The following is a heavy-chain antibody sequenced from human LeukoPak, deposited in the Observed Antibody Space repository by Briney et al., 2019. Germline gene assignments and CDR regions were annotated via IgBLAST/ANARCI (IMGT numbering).Heavy chain of an antibody. J-gene: IGHJ4*02. CDR1: GFTFSTHW. D-gene: IGHD2-2*01. CDR2: INQDGSVK. Sequence: GGSLRLSCVASGFTFSTHWMSWVRQAPGKGLEWVANINQDGSVKYYVDSVKGRFTISRDNAKNPLYLQVNSLRAEDSAVYYCARDGVAPGIYFDYWGQGTLVTVSS. V-gene: IGHV3-7*05. CDR3: ARDGVAPGIYFDY.